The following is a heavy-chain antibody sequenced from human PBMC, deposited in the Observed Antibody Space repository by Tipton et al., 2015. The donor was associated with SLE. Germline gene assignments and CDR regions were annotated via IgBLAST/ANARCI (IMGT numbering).Heavy chain of an antibody. CDR2: ISYDGSNK. V-gene: IGHV3-30-3*01. J-gene: IGHJ4*02. Sequence: SLRLSCAASGFTFSSYAMHWVRQAPGKGLEWVAVISYDGSNKYYADSVKGRFTISRDNSKNTLYLQMNSLRAEDTAVYYCASGYDSSGYPPYYFDYWGQGTLVTVSS. CDR3: ASGYDSSGYPPYYFDY. CDR1: GFTFSSYA. D-gene: IGHD3-22*01.